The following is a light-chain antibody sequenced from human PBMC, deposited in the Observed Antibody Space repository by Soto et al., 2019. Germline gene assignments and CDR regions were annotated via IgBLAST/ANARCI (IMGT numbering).Light chain of an antibody. CDR1: SSDVGGYDY. CDR2: DVN. V-gene: IGLV2-11*01. Sequence: QSALTQPRSVSGSPGQSVTISCTGTSSDVGGYDYVSWYQQHPGKAPKFLIYDVNRRPSGVPDRFSGSKSGNTASLTISGLQSEDEAEDYCCSYAGTASFVVFGGGTKLTVL. J-gene: IGLJ2*01. CDR3: CSYAGTASFVV.